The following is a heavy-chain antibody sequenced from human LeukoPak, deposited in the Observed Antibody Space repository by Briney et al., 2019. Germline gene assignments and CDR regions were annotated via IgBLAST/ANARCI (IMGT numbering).Heavy chain of an antibody. Sequence: PGGSLRLSCAASGFTFSSYGMSWVRQAPGKGLEWVAVISYDGSNKYYADSVKGRFTISRDNSKNTLYLQMNSLRAEDTAVYYCARDFAIYTSFDYWGQGTLVTVSS. J-gene: IGHJ4*02. V-gene: IGHV3-30*03. CDR1: GFTFSSYG. CDR2: ISYDGSNK. CDR3: ARDFAIYTSFDY. D-gene: IGHD3-16*01.